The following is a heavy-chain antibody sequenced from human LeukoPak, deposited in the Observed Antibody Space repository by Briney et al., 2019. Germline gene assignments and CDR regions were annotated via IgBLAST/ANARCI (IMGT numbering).Heavy chain of an antibody. CDR3: ARRRGYSGYGSFDY. D-gene: IGHD5-12*01. Sequence: SGTLSLTCAVYGGSFSGYYWSWIRQPPGKGLEWIGEINHSGSTNYNPSLKSRVTISVDTSKNQFSLKLSSVTAADTAVYYCARRRGYSGYGSFDYWGQGTLVTVSS. CDR1: GGSFSGYY. J-gene: IGHJ4*02. V-gene: IGHV4-34*01. CDR2: INHSGST.